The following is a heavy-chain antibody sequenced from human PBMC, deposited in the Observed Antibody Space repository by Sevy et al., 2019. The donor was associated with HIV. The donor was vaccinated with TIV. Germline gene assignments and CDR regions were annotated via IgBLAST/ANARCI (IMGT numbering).Heavy chain of an antibody. V-gene: IGHV3-9*01. J-gene: IGHJ6*02. Sequence: GGSLRLSCAASGFPFNDHAMHWVRQVPGKGLEWVSGISSNSRNIGYPDSVKGRFTISRDNARHFVYLEMNSLRPEDTAFYYCAKDINRGCDGVNCYSYYYYFYGLDVWGQGTTVTVSS. CDR1: GFPFNDHA. CDR2: ISSNSRNI. CDR3: AKDINRGCDGVNCYSYYYYFYGLDV. D-gene: IGHD2-21*01.